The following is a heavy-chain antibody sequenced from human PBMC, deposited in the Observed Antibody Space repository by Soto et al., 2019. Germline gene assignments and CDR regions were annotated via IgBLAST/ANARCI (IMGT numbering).Heavy chain of an antibody. CDR2: INPNSGGT. D-gene: IGHD2-15*01. V-gene: IGHV1-2*04. CDR1: GYTFTGYY. Sequence: QVQLVQSGAEVKKPGASVKVSCKASGYTFTGYYMHWVRQAPGQGLEWMGWINPNSGGTNYAQKFQGWVTMTRDTSISTADMELSRLRSDDTAVYYCARDGVTHGSGGSPTTQDGYYYYYGMDVWGQGTTVTVSS. CDR3: ARDGVTHGSGGSPTTQDGYYYYYGMDV. J-gene: IGHJ6*02.